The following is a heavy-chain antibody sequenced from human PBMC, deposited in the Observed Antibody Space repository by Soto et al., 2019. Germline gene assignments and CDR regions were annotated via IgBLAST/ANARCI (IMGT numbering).Heavy chain of an antibody. CDR1: GGTFSSYA. J-gene: IGHJ4*02. Sequence: QVQLVQSGAEVKKPGSSVKVSCKASGGTFSSYAISWVRQAPGQGLEWMGGIIPIFGTANYAQKFQGRVTITADESTSTAYMELSSLRSEDTAVYYCARTQGYGGNSRGLYSDYWGQGTLVTVSS. D-gene: IGHD4-17*01. V-gene: IGHV1-69*01. CDR3: ARTQGYGGNSRGLYSDY. CDR2: IIPIFGTA.